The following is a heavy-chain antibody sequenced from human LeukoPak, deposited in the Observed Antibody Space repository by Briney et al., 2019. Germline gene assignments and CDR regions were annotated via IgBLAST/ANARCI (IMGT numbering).Heavy chain of an antibody. Sequence: GGSLRLSCAASGFTFSSYWMSWVRQAPGKELEWVANIKQDGSEKYYVDSVKGRFTISRDNAKNSLYLRMNSLRAEDTAVYYCAREGGLQLWGFGYWGQGTLVTVSS. J-gene: IGHJ4*02. CDR2: IKQDGSEK. V-gene: IGHV3-7*01. CDR1: GFTFSSYW. CDR3: AREGGLQLWGFGY. D-gene: IGHD5-18*01.